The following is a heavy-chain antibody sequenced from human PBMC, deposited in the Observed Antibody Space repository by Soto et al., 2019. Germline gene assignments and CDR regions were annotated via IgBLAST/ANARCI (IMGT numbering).Heavy chain of an antibody. Sequence: GGSLRLSCAASGFSFSTYNMDWVRQAPGKQPEWIAYISTTSFTIYYADSVKGRFTISRDNDRNSLYLEMNSLRDEDTAVYYCARDRCYDGTCYSASDSWGQGTLVTVSS. J-gene: IGHJ5*01. V-gene: IGHV3-48*02. CDR3: ARDRCYDGTCYSASDS. D-gene: IGHD2-15*01. CDR2: ISTTSFTI. CDR1: GFSFSTYN.